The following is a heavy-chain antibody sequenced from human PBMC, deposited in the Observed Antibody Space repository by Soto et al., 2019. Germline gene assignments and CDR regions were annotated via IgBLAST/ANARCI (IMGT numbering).Heavy chain of an antibody. CDR2: IYPGDSDI. CDR1: GCSFTGYW. D-gene: IGHD2-2*01. V-gene: IGHV5-51*01. CDR3: ARSRTSGYYYYGMDV. J-gene: IGHJ6*02. Sequence: LGESLRISWKGSGCSFTGYWIGWVRQMPGKGLGGMGIIYPGDSDIRYSPSFQGQVTISADKSISTAYLQWSSLKASDTAMYYCARSRTSGYYYYGMDVWGQGTTVTVSS.